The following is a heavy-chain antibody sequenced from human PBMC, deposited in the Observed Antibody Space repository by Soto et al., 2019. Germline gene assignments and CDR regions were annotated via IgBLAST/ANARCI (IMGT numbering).Heavy chain of an antibody. CDR2: IIPIFGTA. CDR1: GGAFSSYA. V-gene: IGHV1-69*06. Sequence: SVKVSCKASGGAFSSYAISWVRQAPGQGLEWMGGIIPIFGTANYAQKFQGRVTITADKSTSTAYMELSSLRSEDTAVYYCARGSGGLGGMDVWGQGXTVTVYS. D-gene: IGHD2-15*01. CDR3: ARGSGGLGGMDV. J-gene: IGHJ6*02.